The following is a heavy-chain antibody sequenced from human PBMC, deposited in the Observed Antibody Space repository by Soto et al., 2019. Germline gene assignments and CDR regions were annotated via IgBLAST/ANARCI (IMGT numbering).Heavy chain of an antibody. CDR3: AIENRGMITFGGEDTTDY. CDR2: IYYSGST. D-gene: IGHD3-16*01. CDR1: RDSINSGDYY. J-gene: IGHJ4*02. V-gene: IGHV4-30-4*01. Sequence: SATLSLTCTLSRDSINSGDYYWTWFRQPPGKGLEWIGYIYYSGSTYYNPSLKSRVTISVDTSKNQFSLKLSSVTAADTAVYYCAIENRGMITFGGEDTTDYWGQGTLVTVS.